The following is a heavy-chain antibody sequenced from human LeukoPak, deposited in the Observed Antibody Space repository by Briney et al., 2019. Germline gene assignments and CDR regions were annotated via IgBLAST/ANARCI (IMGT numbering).Heavy chain of an antibody. CDR1: GITFRNYW. V-gene: IGHV3-7*03. J-gene: IGHJ5*02. CDR3: ARVLYGDYVGWFDP. Sequence: SGGSLRLSCAASGITFRNYWMSWVRQAAGKGLEWVANIKQDGAEKYYVDSVKGRFTISRDNANNSLYLQMNSLRDEDTAVYYCARVLYGDYVGWFDPWGQGTLVTVSS. CDR2: IKQDGAEK. D-gene: IGHD4-17*01.